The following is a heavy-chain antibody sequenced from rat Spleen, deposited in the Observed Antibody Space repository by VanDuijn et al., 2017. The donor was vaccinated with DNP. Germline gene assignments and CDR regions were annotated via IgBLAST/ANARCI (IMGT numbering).Heavy chain of an antibody. Sequence: QVQLKESGPGLVQPSQTLSLTCTVSGFSLTNYHVDWVRQPPGKGLEWMGRIQSDGNTDYNSALKFRLSISRDNSKSQVFLKMNSVPTEDTSMYFCARSQGYYYDGIYYPFANWGQGILVTVSS. D-gene: IGHD1-12*02. CDR2: IQSDGNT. J-gene: IGHJ3*01. CDR1: GFSLTNYH. CDR3: ARSQGYYYDGIYYPFAN. V-gene: IGHV2-27*01.